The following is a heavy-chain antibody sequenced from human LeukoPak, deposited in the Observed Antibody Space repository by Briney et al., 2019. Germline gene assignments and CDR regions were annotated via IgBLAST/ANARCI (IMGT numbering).Heavy chain of an antibody. D-gene: IGHD5-18*01. CDR2: ISAYNGNT. J-gene: IGHJ4*02. V-gene: IGHV1-18*01. Sequence: ASVKVSCKASGYTFTSYGISWVRQAPGQGLEWMGWISAYNGNTNYAQKPQGRVTMTTDTSTSTAYMELRSLRSDDTAVYYCARDLQGSVYSYGYTWGQGTLVTVSS. CDR1: GYTFTSYG. CDR3: ARDLQGSVYSYGYT.